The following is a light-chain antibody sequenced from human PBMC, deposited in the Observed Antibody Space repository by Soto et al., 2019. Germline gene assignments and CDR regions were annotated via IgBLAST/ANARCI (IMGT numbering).Light chain of an antibody. CDR2: GAS. CDR3: QQYNSWPPIN. CDR1: QSVISN. V-gene: IGKV3D-15*01. J-gene: IGKJ1*01. Sequence: EIVMTQSPATVSVTPGARGRLSCRASQSVISNLAWYQKKPGQAPRLLIYGASTRATDIPARFSGSGSGTEFTLNISGLQSEDFAVYYCQQYNSWPPINFGQGTMVDI.